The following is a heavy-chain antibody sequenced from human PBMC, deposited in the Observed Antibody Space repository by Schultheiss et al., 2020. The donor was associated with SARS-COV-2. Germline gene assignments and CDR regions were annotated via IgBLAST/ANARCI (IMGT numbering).Heavy chain of an antibody. Sequence: GESLKISCKASGYTFTSYDINWVRQATGQGLEWMGWMNPNSGNTGYAQKFQGRVTMTRNTSISTAYMELSSLRSEDTAVYYCVSDSSGWGFVDDAFDIWGQGTMVTVSS. D-gene: IGHD3-22*01. J-gene: IGHJ3*02. CDR1: GYTFTSYD. V-gene: IGHV1-8*01. CDR3: VSDSSGWGFVDDAFDI. CDR2: MNPNSGNT.